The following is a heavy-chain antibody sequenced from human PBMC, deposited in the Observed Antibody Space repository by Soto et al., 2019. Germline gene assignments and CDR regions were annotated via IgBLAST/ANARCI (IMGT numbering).Heavy chain of an antibody. D-gene: IGHD3-3*01. CDR3: ARDMYNGITIFGSWFDP. V-gene: IGHV3-21*01. CDR1: GFTFSSYS. J-gene: IGHJ5*02. Sequence: GGSLRLSCAASGFTFSSYSMNWVRQAPGKGLEWVSSISSSSSYIYYADSVKGRFTISRDNAKNSLYLQMNSLRAEDTAVYYCARDMYNGITIFGSWFDPWGQGTLVTVSS. CDR2: ISSSSSYI.